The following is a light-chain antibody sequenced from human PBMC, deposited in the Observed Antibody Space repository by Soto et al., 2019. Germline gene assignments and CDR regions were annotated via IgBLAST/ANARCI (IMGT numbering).Light chain of an antibody. J-gene: IGKJ1*01. CDR1: QTISNF. Sequence: DIQMTQSPSSLSAFVGDRITITCRASQTISNFLNWYQQKPGKPPRLVIYAASTLQGGVPSRFSGSGSGTDFTLPISSLRPEDFATYYCQQSFNGPRTFGQGTKVEAK. CDR2: AAS. V-gene: IGKV1-39*01. CDR3: QQSFNGPRT.